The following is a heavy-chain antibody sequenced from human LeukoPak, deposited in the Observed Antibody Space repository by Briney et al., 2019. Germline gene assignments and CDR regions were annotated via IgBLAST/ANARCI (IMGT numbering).Heavy chain of an antibody. J-gene: IGHJ5*02. Sequence: ASVKVSCKASGYTFTGYYMHWVRQAPGQGLEWMGWINPNSGGTNYAQKFQGRVTMTRDTSISTAYMELSRLRSDDTAIYYCARDLSPDILTPGLPFDPWGQGTLVTVSS. CDR3: ARDLSPDILTPGLPFDP. V-gene: IGHV1-2*02. D-gene: IGHD3-9*01. CDR1: GYTFTGYY. CDR2: INPNSGGT.